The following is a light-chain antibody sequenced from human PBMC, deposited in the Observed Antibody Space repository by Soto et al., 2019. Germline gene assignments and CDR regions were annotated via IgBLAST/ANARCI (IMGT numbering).Light chain of an antibody. CDR2: GVN. Sequence: QSALTQPASVSGSPGQSITVSCTGSSSEFGADKYVSWYQQQPGKGPNLLIYGVNSRPSGISNRFSGSKSGNTASLTLSGLQVEDEAEYFCGSFTTSRIWVFGGGTKLTVL. J-gene: IGLJ3*02. CDR1: SSEFGADKY. V-gene: IGLV2-14*01. CDR3: GSFTTSRIWV.